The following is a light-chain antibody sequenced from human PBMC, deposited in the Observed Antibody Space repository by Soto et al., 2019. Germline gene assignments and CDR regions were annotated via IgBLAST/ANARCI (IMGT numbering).Light chain of an antibody. CDR3: QEYDNLPRFT. Sequence: DIQMTPSPSSLSASVGDRVTITCQASQDISNYLNWYQQKPGKDPKLLIYDASNLETGVPSRFSGSGSGTDFTFTISSLQPEDIATYYCQEYDNLPRFTFGPGTKVDIK. CDR2: DAS. CDR1: QDISNY. V-gene: IGKV1-33*01. J-gene: IGKJ3*01.